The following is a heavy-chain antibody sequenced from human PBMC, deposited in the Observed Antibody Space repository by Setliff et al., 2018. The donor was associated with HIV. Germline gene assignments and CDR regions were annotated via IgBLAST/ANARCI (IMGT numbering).Heavy chain of an antibody. Sequence: SETLSLTCTVYGGSFSGYYWSWIRQPAGKGLEWIGRIYTSGSTYYTPSLKSRVTISVDTSKNQFSLKLSSVTAADTAVYYCARHFGWLPREIDYWGQGTLVTVSS. V-gene: IGHV4-4*07. CDR3: ARHFGWLPREIDY. CDR2: IYTSGST. J-gene: IGHJ4*02. CDR1: GGSFSGYY. D-gene: IGHD5-12*01.